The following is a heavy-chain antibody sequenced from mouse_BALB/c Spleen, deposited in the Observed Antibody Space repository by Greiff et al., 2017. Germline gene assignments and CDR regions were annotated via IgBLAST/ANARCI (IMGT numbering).Heavy chain of an antibody. Sequence: DVHLVESGGGLVQPGGSLKLSCAASGFTFSSYTMSWVRQTPEKRLEWVAYISNGGGSTYYPDTVKGRFTISRDNAKNTLYLQMSSLKSEDTAMYYCARGSTMITPYYFDYWGQGTTLTVSS. J-gene: IGHJ2*01. CDR1: GFTFSSYT. D-gene: IGHD2-4*01. CDR2: ISNGGGST. V-gene: IGHV5-12-2*01. CDR3: ARGSTMITPYYFDY.